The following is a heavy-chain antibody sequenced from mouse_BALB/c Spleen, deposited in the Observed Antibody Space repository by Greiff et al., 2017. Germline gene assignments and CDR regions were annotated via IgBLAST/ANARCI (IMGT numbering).Heavy chain of an antibody. CDR1: GYTFTDYY. CDR3: AKSYYGYWYFDV. CDR2: VNPYNGGT. Sequence: VQLQQSGPELVKPGASVKMSCKASGYTFTDYYMDWVKQSHGESFEWIGRVNPYNGGTSYNQKFKGKATLTVDKSSSTAYMELNSLTSEDSAVYYCAKSYYGYWYFDVWGAGTTVTVSS. V-gene: IGHV1-19*01. J-gene: IGHJ1*01. D-gene: IGHD1-1*01.